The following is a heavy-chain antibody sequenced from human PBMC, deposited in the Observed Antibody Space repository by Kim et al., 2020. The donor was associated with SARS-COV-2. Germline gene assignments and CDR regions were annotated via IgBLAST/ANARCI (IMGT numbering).Heavy chain of an antibody. D-gene: IGHD1-1*01. CDR3: RGQLERLPMYYGMDV. CDR1: GFTFSSYA. J-gene: IGHJ6*02. CDR2: ISYDGSNK. Sequence: GGSLRLSCAASGFTFSSYAMHWVRQAPGKGLEWVAVISYDGSNKYYADSVKGRFTISRDNSKNTLYLQMNSLRAEDTAVYYCRGQLERLPMYYGMDVWGQGTTVTVSS. V-gene: IGHV3-30-3*01.